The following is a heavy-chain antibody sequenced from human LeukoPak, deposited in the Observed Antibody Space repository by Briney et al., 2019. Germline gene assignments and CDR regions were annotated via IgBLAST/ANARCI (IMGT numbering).Heavy chain of an antibody. Sequence: GGSLRLSCAASGFTFRSYAMSWVRQAPGKGLEWVSAISGSGDSTYYADSVKGRFTISRDNSLNTLYLQMNSLRAEDTAVYSCAKGRIAVAGPDAFDIWGQGTMVIVSS. J-gene: IGHJ3*02. V-gene: IGHV3-23*01. CDR2: ISGSGDST. CDR3: AKGRIAVAGPDAFDI. CDR1: GFTFRSYA. D-gene: IGHD6-19*01.